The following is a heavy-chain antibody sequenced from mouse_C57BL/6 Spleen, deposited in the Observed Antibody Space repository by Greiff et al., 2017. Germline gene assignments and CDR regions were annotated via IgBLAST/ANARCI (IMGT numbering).Heavy chain of an antibody. J-gene: IGHJ3*01. CDR1: GFSLSTSGMG. V-gene: IGHV8-12*01. D-gene: IGHD1-1*01. Sequence: QVTLKECGPGILQSSQTLSLTCSFSGFSLSTSGMGVSWIRQPSGKGLEWLAHIYWDDDKRYNPSLKSRLTISKDTSRNQVFLKITSVDTADTATYYCARYYYGSPWFAYWGQGTLVTVSA. CDR3: ARYYYGSPWFAY. CDR2: IYWDDDK.